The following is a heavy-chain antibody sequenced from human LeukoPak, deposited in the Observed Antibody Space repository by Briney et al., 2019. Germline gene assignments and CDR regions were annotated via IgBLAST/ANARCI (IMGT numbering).Heavy chain of an antibody. V-gene: IGHV3-21*01. CDR2: ISSSSSYI. CDR3: ARAGIDEYYFDY. Sequence: GGSLRLSCAASGFTFSSYEMNWVRQAPGKGLEWVSSISSSSSYIYYADSVKGRFTISRDNAKNSLYLQMNSLRAEDTAVYYCARAGIDEYYFDYWGQGTLVTVSS. CDR1: GFTFSSYE. J-gene: IGHJ4*02. D-gene: IGHD6-13*01.